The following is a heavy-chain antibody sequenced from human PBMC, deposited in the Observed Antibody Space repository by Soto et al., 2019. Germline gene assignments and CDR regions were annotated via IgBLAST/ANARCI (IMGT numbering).Heavy chain of an antibody. V-gene: IGHV3-23*01. D-gene: IGHD1-26*01. CDR3: AKAQVVVGATPALGY. CDR2: ISGSGGST. Sequence: PGGSLRLSCAASGFTFSSYAMSWVRQAPGKGLEWVSAISGSGGSTYYADSVKGRFTISRDNSKNTLYLQMNSLRAEDTAVYYCAKAQVVVGATPALGYWGQGTLVTVSS. J-gene: IGHJ4*02. CDR1: GFTFSSYA.